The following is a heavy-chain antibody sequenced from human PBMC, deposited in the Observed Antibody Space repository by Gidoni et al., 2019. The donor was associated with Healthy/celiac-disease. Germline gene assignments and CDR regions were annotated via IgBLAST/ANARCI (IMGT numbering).Heavy chain of an antibody. CDR1: GGSISSSSYY. V-gene: IGHV4-39*01. CDR3: ARHRDWNVDY. D-gene: IGHD1-1*01. Sequence: QLHLQESGPGLVKPSETLSLTCTVSGGSISSSSYYWGWIRQPPGKGLEWIGSIYYSGSTYYNPSLKSRVTISVDTSKNQFSLKLSSVTAADTAVYYCARHRDWNVDYWGQGTLVTVSS. J-gene: IGHJ4*02. CDR2: IYYSGST.